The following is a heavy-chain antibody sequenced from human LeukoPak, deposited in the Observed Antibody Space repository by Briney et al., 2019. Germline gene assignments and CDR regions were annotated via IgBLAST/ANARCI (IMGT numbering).Heavy chain of an antibody. CDR1: GYTFTGYY. CDR2: INPNSGGT. Sequence: ASVKVSCKASGYTFTGYYMHWVRQAPGQGLEWMGWINPNSGGTNYAQKFQGRVTMTRDTSISTAYMELSRLRSDDTAVYYCARGSDGFNRRWFDPWGQGTLVTVSP. J-gene: IGHJ5*02. V-gene: IGHV1-2*02. CDR3: ARGSDGFNRRWFDP. D-gene: IGHD5-24*01.